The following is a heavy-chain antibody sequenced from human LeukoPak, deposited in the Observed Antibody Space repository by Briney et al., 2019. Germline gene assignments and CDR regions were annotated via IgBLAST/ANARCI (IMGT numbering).Heavy chain of an antibody. D-gene: IGHD5-18*01. Sequence: GGSLRLSCAASGFTFSNAWMSWVRQAPGKGLEWVGRIKSKTDGGTTDYAAPVKGRFTISRDDSKNTLYLQMNSLKTEDTAVYYRTTDARSPVDTAMVYYFDYWGQGTLVTVSS. CDR1: GFTFSNAW. J-gene: IGHJ4*02. CDR3: TTDARSPVDTAMVYYFDY. V-gene: IGHV3-15*01. CDR2: IKSKTDGGTT.